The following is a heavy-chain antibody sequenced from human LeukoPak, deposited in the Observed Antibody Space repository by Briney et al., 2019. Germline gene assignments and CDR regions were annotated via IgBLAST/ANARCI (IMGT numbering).Heavy chain of an antibody. J-gene: IGHJ4*02. CDR2: ISSSGSTI. D-gene: IGHD6-13*01. CDR3: ARGTIAAAGTPLLSPDY. CDR1: GFTFSDYY. V-gene: IGHV3-11*01. Sequence: GGSLRLSCAASGFTFSDYYMSWIRQAPGQGLEWVSYISSSGSTIYYADSVKGRFTISRDNAKNSLYLQMNSLRAEDTAVYYCARGTIAAAGTPLLSPDYWGQGTLVTVSS.